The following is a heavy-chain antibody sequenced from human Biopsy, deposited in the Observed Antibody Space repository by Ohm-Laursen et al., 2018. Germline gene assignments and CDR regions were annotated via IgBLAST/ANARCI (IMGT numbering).Heavy chain of an antibody. D-gene: IGHD3-3*01. CDR2: ISWNSGYI. J-gene: IGHJ4*02. CDR1: GFTFADSA. CDR3: ARFPDFWSGYYVDS. V-gene: IGHV3-9*01. Sequence: SLRLSCAASGFTFADSAMHWVRQAPGKGLEWVSGISWNSGYIGYADSVKGRFTISRDNANNSLFLQMNSLRAEDTAVYYCARFPDFWSGYYVDSWGQGTLVTVSS.